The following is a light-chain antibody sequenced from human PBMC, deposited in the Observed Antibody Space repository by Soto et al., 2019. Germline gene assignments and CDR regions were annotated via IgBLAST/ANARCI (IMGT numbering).Light chain of an antibody. Sequence: EVTQSPSTLCLPPGESATLSCRASESISSVYLAWYRQRPGQPPGLLXXGEXNRATGIADRFSGSGSGRDSALTINRMGPDAVAMYYCRQYCGTISLTFGQGTRLEIK. CDR2: GEX. J-gene: IGKJ5*01. V-gene: IGKV3-20*01. CDR1: ESISSVY. CDR3: RQYCGTISLT.